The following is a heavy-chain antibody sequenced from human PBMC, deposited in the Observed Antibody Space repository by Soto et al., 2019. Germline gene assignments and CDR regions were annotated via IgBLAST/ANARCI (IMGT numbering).Heavy chain of an antibody. CDR2: INAGNGNT. D-gene: IGHD3-10*01. CDR3: ARARFGGLGYNWFDP. CDR1: GYTFTSYA. J-gene: IGHJ5*02. V-gene: IGHV1-3*01. Sequence: GASVKVSCKASGYTFTSYAMHWVRQAPGQRLEWMGWINAGNGNTKYSQKFQGRVTITRDTSASTAYMELSSLRSEDTAVYYCARARFGGLGYNWFDPWGQGTLVTVSS.